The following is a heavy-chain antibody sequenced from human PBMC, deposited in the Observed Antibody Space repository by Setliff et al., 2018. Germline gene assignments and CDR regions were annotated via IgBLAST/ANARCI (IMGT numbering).Heavy chain of an antibody. CDR1: GDSFSNYA. J-gene: IGHJ3*02. CDR2: ISAYNANT. V-gene: IGHV1-18*01. CDR3: AREPLWGSHDAFDI. D-gene: IGHD7-27*01. Sequence: GASVKVSCKASGDSFSNYAISWVRQAPGQGLEWMGSISAYNANTNYAQNLQGRVTMTRDTSTAYMELRSLRSDDTAVYYCAREPLWGSHDAFDIWGQGTMVTVSS.